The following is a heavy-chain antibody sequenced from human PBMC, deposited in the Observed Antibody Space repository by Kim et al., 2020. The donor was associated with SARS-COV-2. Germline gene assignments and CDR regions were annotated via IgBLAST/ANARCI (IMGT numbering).Heavy chain of an antibody. CDR2: IHPADSDT. V-gene: IGHV5-51*01. J-gene: IGHJ3*01. CDR3: VRPDYSTSSEPFDPFDL. Sequence: GESLKISCEASGYTFTNYWIGWVRQMPGKGLEWMGIIHPADSDTRYSPTIQGQVTISADRSTSTASLQWSSLRASDTAMYFCVRPDYSTSSEPFDPFDLWGQGTMVTVSS. D-gene: IGHD4-4*01. CDR1: GYTFTNYW.